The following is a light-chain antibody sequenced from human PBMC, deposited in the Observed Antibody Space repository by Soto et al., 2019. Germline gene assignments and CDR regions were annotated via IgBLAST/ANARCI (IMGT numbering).Light chain of an antibody. CDR3: QQYNSYPWT. CDR2: KAS. Sequence: DIQMTQSPSTLSASVGDRVTITCRASQSISSWLAWYQQKPGKAPKLLIYKASSLERGVPSRFSGSESGTEFTLTISSLQPDDFATYYCQQYNSYPWTVGQGTKVEIQ. V-gene: IGKV1-5*03. J-gene: IGKJ1*01. CDR1: QSISSW.